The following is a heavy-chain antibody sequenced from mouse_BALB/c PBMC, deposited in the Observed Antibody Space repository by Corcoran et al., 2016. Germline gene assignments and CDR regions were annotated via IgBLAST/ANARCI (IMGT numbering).Heavy chain of an antibody. CDR3: ARAPLHYYAMDY. J-gene: IGHJ4*01. Sequence: QIQLVQSGHELKMPGETVKISCKTSGYTFTNYGMNWVKQSPGKGLKWMGWINTNTGEPTYADDFKGRFAFYLETSASTAYLQINNLTNEDMATYFCARAPLHYYAMDYWGQGTSVTVSS. CDR2: INTNTGEP. CDR1: GYTFTNYG. V-gene: IGHV9-1*02. D-gene: IGHD6-1*01.